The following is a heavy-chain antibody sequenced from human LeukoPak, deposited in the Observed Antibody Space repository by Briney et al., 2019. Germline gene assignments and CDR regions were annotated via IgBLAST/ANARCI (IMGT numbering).Heavy chain of an antibody. J-gene: IGHJ4*02. CDR2: ISSSGSTI. CDR1: GFTFSSYG. CDR3: ARAAAGPYFDY. V-gene: IGHV3-48*03. Sequence: GGSLRLSCAASGFTFSSYGMNWVRQAPGKGLEWVSYISSSGSTIYYADSVKGRFTISRDNAKNSLYLQMNSLRAEDTAVYYCARAAAGPYFDYWGQGTLVTVSS. D-gene: IGHD6-13*01.